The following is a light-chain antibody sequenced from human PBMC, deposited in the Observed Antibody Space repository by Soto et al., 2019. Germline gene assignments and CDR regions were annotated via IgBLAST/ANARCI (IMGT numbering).Light chain of an antibody. CDR2: GES. J-gene: IGKJ1*01. CDR3: QQYGSSVT. Sequence: IGLTHAAGSLSLSPGEIGTLSCRASQSVGTSLAWYQQKPGQAPRLLVYGESSRDTGISDRFSGSGYRTDLNLTIRRLEPEDFAVYYCQQYGSSVTFGQGTKVDI. CDR1: QSVGTS. V-gene: IGKV3-20*01.